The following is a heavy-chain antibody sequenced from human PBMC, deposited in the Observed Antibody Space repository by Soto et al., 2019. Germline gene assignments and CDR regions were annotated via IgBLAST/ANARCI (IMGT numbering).Heavy chain of an antibody. CDR3: ARLMHDSNYGGSSHSGFDM. V-gene: IGHV1-2*02. CDR1: GDTFNSYF. J-gene: IGHJ3*02. Sequence: ASVKVSCKASGDTFNSYFIRWVRQAPGQGLEWIGWINPYSGGADLSQKFQGRVTMTRDTSISTAYMEVSSLRAEDTAVFYCARLMHDSNYGGSSHSGFDMWGQGKLVTVSS. D-gene: IGHD2-21*01. CDR2: INPYSGGA.